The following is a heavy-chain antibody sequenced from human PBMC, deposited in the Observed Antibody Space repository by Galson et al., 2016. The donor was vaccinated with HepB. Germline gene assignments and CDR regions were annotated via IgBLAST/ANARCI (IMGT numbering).Heavy chain of an antibody. Sequence: SLRLSCAASGFTFGSYWMHWVRQAPGKGLEWVSRTNNDGTSTTYADSVKGRFTISRDNTKNTLYLHMDTLRPEDTALYYCARDPGSLFDYWGQGSLVTVSS. D-gene: IGHD1-26*01. J-gene: IGHJ4*02. CDR2: TNNDGTST. CDR1: GFTFGSYW. V-gene: IGHV3-74*01. CDR3: ARDPGSLFDY.